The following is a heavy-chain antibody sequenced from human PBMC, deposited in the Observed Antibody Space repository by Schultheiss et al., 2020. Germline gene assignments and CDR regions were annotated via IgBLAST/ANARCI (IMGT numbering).Heavy chain of an antibody. CDR3: ASGKASKARRPERDY. CDR2: INHSGST. V-gene: IGHV4-34*01. CDR1: GGSFSGYY. Sequence: SETLSLTCAVYGGSFSGYYWSWIRQPPGKGLEWIGEINHSGSTNYNPSLKSRVTISVDTSKNQFSLKLSSVTAADTAVYYCASGKASKARRPERDYWGQGTLVTVSS. D-gene: IGHD2-2*01. J-gene: IGHJ4*02.